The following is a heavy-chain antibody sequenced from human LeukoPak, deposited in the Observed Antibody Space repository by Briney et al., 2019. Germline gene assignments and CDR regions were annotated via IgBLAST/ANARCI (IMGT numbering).Heavy chain of an antibody. CDR2: IYHSGST. J-gene: IGHJ4*02. V-gene: IGHV4-38-2*01. CDR3: ARGYSYGYDY. Sequence: SETLSLTCAVSGCSISSGYYWGWIRQPPGKGLEWIGSIYHSGSTYYNPSLKSRVTISVDTSKNQFSLKLSSVTAADTAVYYCARGYSYGYDYWGQGTLVTVSS. CDR1: GCSISSGYY. D-gene: IGHD5-18*01.